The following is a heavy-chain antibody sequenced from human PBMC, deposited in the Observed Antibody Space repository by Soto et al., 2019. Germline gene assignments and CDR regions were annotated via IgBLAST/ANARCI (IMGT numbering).Heavy chain of an antibody. CDR1: GFTFSSYA. D-gene: IGHD2-15*01. CDR3: AKDSRSHPQARFDT. Sequence: EVQLLESGGGLVQPGESLRLSCAASGFTFSSYAMTWVRQAPGKGLEWVSSISGSGGYTYFADSVKGRFTISRDNAKDTLYMQKTSLRVEDKVIYYCAKDSRSHPQARFDTWGQGTLVSVSS. V-gene: IGHV3-23*01. J-gene: IGHJ5*02. CDR2: ISGSGGYT.